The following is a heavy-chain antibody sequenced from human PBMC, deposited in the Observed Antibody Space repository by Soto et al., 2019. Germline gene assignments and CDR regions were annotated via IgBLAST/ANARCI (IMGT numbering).Heavy chain of an antibody. D-gene: IGHD1-1*01. Sequence: PSATLSFTCAVYGGSFSGYYWSWIRQPPGKGLEWIGEINHSGSTNYNPSLKSRVTISVDTSKNQFSLKLSSVTAADTAVYYCASGWQLFYYGMDVWGQGTTVTVSS. CDR3: ASGWQLFYYGMDV. V-gene: IGHV4-34*01. CDR1: GGSFSGYY. CDR2: INHSGST. J-gene: IGHJ6*02.